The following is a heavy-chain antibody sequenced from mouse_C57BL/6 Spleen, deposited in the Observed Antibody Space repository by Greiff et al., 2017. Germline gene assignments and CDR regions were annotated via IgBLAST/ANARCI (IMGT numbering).Heavy chain of an antibody. CDR1: GFTFNTYA. CDR2: IRSKSSNYAT. D-gene: IGHD2-3*01. V-gene: IGHV10-3*01. J-gene: IGHJ4*01. CDR3: VSDGYYPHYYAMDY. Sequence: EVKVVESGGGLVQPKGSLKLSCAASGFTFNTYAMHWVRQAPGKGLEWVARIRSKSSNYATYYADSVKDRFTISRDDSQSMLYLQMNNLKTEDTAMYYCVSDGYYPHYYAMDYWGQGTSVTVSS.